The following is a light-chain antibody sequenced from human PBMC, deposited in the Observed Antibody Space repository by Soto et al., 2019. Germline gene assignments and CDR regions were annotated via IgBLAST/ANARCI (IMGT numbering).Light chain of an antibody. J-gene: IGKJ1*01. CDR3: QHYYSVPPT. CDR2: WAS. CDR1: QSLLSSSDNRNY. V-gene: IGKV4-1*01. Sequence: DIVMTQSPDSLTVSLGERATINCKSSQSLLSSSDNRNYLAWYQHKPGQSPKMLIYWASTRYSGVPNRFSGSGSGTDFSLAISSLQAEDVAVYYCQHYYSVPPTFGQGTKVEIK.